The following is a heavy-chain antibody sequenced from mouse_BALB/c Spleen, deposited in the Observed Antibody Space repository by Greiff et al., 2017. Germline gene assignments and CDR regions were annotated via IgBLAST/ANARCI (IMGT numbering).Heavy chain of an antibody. CDR2: ISDGGSYT. J-gene: IGHJ3*01. CDR1: GFTFSDYY. Sequence: EVHLVESGGGLVKPGGSLKLSCAASGFTFSDYYMYWVRQTPEKRLEWVATISDGGSYTYYPDSVKGRFTISRDNAKNNLYLQMSSLKSEDTAMYYCARGTMITPAYWGQGTLVTVSA. CDR3: ARGTMITPAY. D-gene: IGHD2-4*01. V-gene: IGHV5-4*02.